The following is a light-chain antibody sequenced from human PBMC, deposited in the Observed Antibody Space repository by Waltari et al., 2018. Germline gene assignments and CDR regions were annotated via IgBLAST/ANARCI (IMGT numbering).Light chain of an antibody. J-gene: IGKJ2*01. V-gene: IGKV2-30*02. CDR3: MQGTHWPYT. CDR2: KVP. CDR1: QSLVHSDGNTD. Sequence: DVVMTQSPLSLPVTLGQPASISCRSSQSLVHSDGNTDLYWFQQRPGQSPRRLIYKVPNRDAGVPDRFSGSGSGTDFTLKISRVEAEDVGVYYCMQGTHWPYTFGQGTKLETK.